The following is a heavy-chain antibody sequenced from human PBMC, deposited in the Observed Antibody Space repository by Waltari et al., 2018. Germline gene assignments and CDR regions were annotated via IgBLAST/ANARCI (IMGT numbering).Heavy chain of an antibody. CDR2: ISYDGSNK. V-gene: IGHV3-30*18. CDR1: GFTFSSYG. Sequence: QVQLVESGGGVVQPGRSLRLSCAASGFTFSSYGMHWVRQAPGKGLEWVAVISYDGSNKYYADSVKGRFTISRDNSKNTLYLQMNSLRAEDTAVYYCAKDSSYSNYVSGMDVWGQGP. D-gene: IGHD4-4*01. CDR3: AKDSSYSNYVSGMDV. J-gene: IGHJ6*02.